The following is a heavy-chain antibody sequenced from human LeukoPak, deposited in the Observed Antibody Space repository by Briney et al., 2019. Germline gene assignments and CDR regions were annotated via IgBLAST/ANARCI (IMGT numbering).Heavy chain of an antibody. CDR1: GGSISSGSYY. CDR2: IYTSGNT. Sequence: SETLSLTCTVSGGSISSGSYYWSWIRQPAGKGLEWIGRIYTSGNTNYNPSLKSRVTISVDTSKNQFSLKLNSVTAADTAVYYCAKELLWFGELSPNPFDYWGQGTLVTVSS. J-gene: IGHJ4*02. D-gene: IGHD3-10*01. V-gene: IGHV4-61*02. CDR3: AKELLWFGELSPNPFDY.